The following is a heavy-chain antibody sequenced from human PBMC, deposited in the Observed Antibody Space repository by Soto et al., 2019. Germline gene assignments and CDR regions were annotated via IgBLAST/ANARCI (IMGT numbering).Heavy chain of an antibody. CDR1: GVSIISGGYY. J-gene: IGHJ5*02. D-gene: IGHD3-3*01. CDR2: IYYSGST. V-gene: IGHV4-31*03. Sequence: SETLSLTCTVSGVSIISGGYYWILIRQHPGKGLEWIGYIYYSGSTYYNPSLKSRVTISVDTSKNQFSLKLSSVTAADTAVYYCARGLRGLEWLLHRNWFDPWGQGTRVTVSS. CDR3: ARGLRGLEWLLHRNWFDP.